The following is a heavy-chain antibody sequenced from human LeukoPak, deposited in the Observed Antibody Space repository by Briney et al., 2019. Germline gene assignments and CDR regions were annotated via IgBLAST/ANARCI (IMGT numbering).Heavy chain of an antibody. J-gene: IGHJ4*02. Sequence: GGSLRLSCAASGFTFSSYGMHWVRQAPGKGLEWVAVISYDGSNKYYADSVKGRFTISRDNSKNTLYLQMNSLRAEDTAVYYCAKDTHPVVTYFDYWGQGTLVTVSS. CDR1: GFTFSSYG. V-gene: IGHV3-30*18. CDR3: AKDTHPVVTYFDY. CDR2: ISYDGSNK. D-gene: IGHD3-22*01.